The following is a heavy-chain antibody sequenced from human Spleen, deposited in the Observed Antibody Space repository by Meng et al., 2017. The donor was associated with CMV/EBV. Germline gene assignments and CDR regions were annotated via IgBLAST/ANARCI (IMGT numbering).Heavy chain of an antibody. J-gene: IGHJ4*02. Sequence: GSLRLSCTVSGGSISSYYWSWIRQPPGRGLEWIGYVSYSGSTKYNPSLKSRVTISIDTSKNQLSLNLNSVTAADTAVYYCATGWYPWKPDYWGQGTLVTVSS. CDR2: VSYSGST. CDR1: GGSISSYY. CDR3: ATGWYPWKPDY. D-gene: IGHD1-1*01. V-gene: IGHV4-59*01.